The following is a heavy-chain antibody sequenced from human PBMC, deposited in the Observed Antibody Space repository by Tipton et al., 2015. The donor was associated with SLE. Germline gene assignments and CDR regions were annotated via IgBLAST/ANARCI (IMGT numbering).Heavy chain of an antibody. D-gene: IGHD3-22*01. V-gene: IGHV4-39*07. CDR3: ARAFRYYYDSSGYYGDLFDY. Sequence: LSLTCTVSGASISSNSYYWGWIRQPPGKGLEWIGNFYYSGSTFYNPSLKSRVTISEDTSKNQISLKLSSVIAADTAVYYCARAFRYYYDSSGYYGDLFDYWGQGTLVTVSS. J-gene: IGHJ4*02. CDR2: FYYSGST. CDR1: GASISSNSYY.